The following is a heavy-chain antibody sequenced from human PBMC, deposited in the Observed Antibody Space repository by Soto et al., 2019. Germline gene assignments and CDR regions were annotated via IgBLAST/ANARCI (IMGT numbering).Heavy chain of an antibody. D-gene: IGHD2-2*01. CDR1: GYSFTSYW. CDR3: ARNLVGSTRGNFDY. V-gene: IGHV5-51*01. CDR2: IYPYDSDT. Sequence: PGESLKISCQTSGYSFTSYWIGRVRQMPGKGMEWMGHIYPYDSDTRYSPSFQGQVTISADTSITTAYLQWSGLGASATAMYFCARNLVGSTRGNFDYWGQGTLVTVSS. J-gene: IGHJ4*01.